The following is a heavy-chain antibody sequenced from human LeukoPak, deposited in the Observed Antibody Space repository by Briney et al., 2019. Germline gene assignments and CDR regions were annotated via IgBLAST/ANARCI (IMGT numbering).Heavy chain of an antibody. CDR3: AKKGDSSGWTKFYFDH. Sequence: GGSLRLSCAASGFTFGSYAMGWVRQAPGKGLEWVSSISSGGGSTYYADSVKGRFTISRDNSKNTPFLQMNSLRAEDTAVFYYAKKGDSSGWTKFYFDHWGQGTLVTVSS. V-gene: IGHV3-23*01. CDR1: GFTFGSYA. J-gene: IGHJ4*02. CDR2: ISSGGGST. D-gene: IGHD6-19*01.